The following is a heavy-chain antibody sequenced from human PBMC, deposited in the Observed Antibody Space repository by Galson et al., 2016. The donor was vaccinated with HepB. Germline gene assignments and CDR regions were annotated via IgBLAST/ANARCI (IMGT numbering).Heavy chain of an antibody. D-gene: IGHD6-19*01. CDR1: GDSITNSIYY. CDR3: ATHHRYSTGWYFDY. Sequence: ETLSLTCTVSGDSITNSIYYWAFIRQPPGKGLEWIGSVYYSGSTYYSPSLKSRLTISVDTSKNQFSLKLQSATAADTAVYYCATHHRYSTGWYFDYWGQGNLGIVSS. J-gene: IGHJ4*02. V-gene: IGHV4-39*01. CDR2: VYYSGST.